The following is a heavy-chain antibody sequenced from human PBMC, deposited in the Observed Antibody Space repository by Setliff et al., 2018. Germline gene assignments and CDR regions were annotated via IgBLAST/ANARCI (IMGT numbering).Heavy chain of an antibody. D-gene: IGHD2-2*01. CDR1: DGSMTSGSYY. CDR2: VYYSGTS. CDR3: ARLCCSSNSCPFDY. J-gene: IGHJ4*02. V-gene: IGHV4-39*06. Sequence: SETLSLTCSVSDGSMTSGSYYWGWIRQPPGKGLEWIGSVYYSGTSYYNPSLKSRIYMSVDTSKNQFTLKVISVTAADTAVYYCARLCCSSNSCPFDYWVQGTLVTVSS.